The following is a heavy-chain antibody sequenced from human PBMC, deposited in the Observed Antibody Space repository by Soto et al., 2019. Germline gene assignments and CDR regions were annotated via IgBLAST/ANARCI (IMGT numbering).Heavy chain of an antibody. J-gene: IGHJ6*02. Sequence: ASVKVSCKASGYTFTSYYMHWVRQAPGQGLEWMGIINPSGGSTSYAQKFQGRVTMTRDTSPSTVYMELSSLRSEDTAVYYCARGALRSYDILTTWGPYYYGMDVWGQGTTVTVSS. V-gene: IGHV1-46*01. CDR1: GYTFTSYY. CDR3: ARGALRSYDILTTWGPYYYGMDV. CDR2: INPSGGST. D-gene: IGHD3-9*01.